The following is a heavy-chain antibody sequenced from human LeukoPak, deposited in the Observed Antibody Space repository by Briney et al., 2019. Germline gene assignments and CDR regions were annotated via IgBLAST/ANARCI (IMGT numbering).Heavy chain of an antibody. D-gene: IGHD6-13*01. Sequence: SQTLSLICVISGDSVSSNSAGWNWIRQSPSRGLEWLGRTYYRSKWYNDYAVSVKSRINISPDTSKNQFSLQLNAVTPEDTAVYYCARGVAASAIDYWGQGTLVTVSS. CDR1: GDSVSSNSAG. V-gene: IGHV6-1*01. J-gene: IGHJ4*02. CDR2: TYYRSKWYN. CDR3: ARGVAASAIDY.